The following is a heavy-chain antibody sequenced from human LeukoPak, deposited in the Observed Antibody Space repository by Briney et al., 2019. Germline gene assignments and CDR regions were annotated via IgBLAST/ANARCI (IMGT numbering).Heavy chain of an antibody. CDR3: ASTIVPPYYDFWSGYYPLDY. D-gene: IGHD3-3*01. CDR2: TNQDESEK. V-gene: IGHV3-7*01. Sequence: GGSLRLSCGASGFTFSTYWMSWVRQAPGKGLEWVANTNQDESEKNYVDSVKGRFTVSRDNAKNSVYLQMNSLRAEDTAVYYCASTIVPPYYDFWSGYYPLDYWGQGTLVTVSS. CDR1: GFTFSTYW. J-gene: IGHJ4*02.